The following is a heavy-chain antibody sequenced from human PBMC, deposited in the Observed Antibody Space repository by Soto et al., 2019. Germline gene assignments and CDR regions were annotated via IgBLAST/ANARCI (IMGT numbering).Heavy chain of an antibody. V-gene: IGHV4-59*01. CDR3: AGDSGEMATGFDY. D-gene: IGHD2-8*02. CDR2: IYYSGST. CDR1: GGSISSYY. J-gene: IGHJ4*02. Sequence: SETLSLTCTVSGGSISSYYWSWIRQPPGKGLEWIGYIYYSGSTNYNPSLKSRVTISVDTSKNQFSLKLSSVTAADTAVYYCAGDSGEMATGFDYWGQGTLVTVSS.